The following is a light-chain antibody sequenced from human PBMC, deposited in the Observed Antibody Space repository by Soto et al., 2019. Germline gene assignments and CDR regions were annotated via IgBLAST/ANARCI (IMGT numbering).Light chain of an antibody. CDR3: QQYNNWPRT. J-gene: IGKJ1*01. CDR1: QSVGSN. V-gene: IGKV3-15*01. Sequence: EIVMTQSPATLSVSPGERATLSCTASQSVGSNLAWYQQKPGQAPRLLIYSSSTRATGIPARFSGSGSGTDFTLTISSLQSEDFAVYYCQQYNNWPRTFGQGTKVDIK. CDR2: SSS.